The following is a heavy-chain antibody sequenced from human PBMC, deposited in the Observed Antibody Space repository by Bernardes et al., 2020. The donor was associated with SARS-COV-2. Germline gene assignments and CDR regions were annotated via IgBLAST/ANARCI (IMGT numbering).Heavy chain of an antibody. J-gene: IGHJ4*02. Sequence: GGSLRLSCAASGFTFDDYAMHWVRQAPGKGLEWVSGISWNSGSIGYADSVKGRFTISRDNAKNSLYLQMNSLRAEDTALYYCATWDSSGYYTAHYWGQGTLVTVSS. D-gene: IGHD3-22*01. CDR3: ATWDSSGYYTAHY. V-gene: IGHV3-9*01. CDR1: GFTFDDYA. CDR2: ISWNSGSI.